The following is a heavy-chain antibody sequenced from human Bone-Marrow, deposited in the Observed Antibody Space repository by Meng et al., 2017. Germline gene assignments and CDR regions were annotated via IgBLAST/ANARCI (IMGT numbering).Heavy chain of an antibody. J-gene: IGHJ4*02. Sequence: GESLKISCDVSGLTFSTSAFNWVRRAPGKGLEYVASITGSETPTTLAFHADSVRGRFTISRDDSRSSLYLQMNNLRVDDTAVYYCGGVRGVDRGAQYWGQGVPITVSS. CDR3: GGVRGVDRGAQY. V-gene: IGHV3-23*01. D-gene: IGHD3-10*01. CDR1: GLTFSTSA. CDR2: ITGSETPTTLA.